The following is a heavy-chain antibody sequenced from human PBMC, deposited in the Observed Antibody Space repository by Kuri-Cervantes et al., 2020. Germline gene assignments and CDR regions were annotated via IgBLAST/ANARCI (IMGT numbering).Heavy chain of an antibody. J-gene: IGHJ6*02. D-gene: IGHD6-13*01. V-gene: IGHV1-46*01. Sequence: ASVKVSCKGSGYTFTSYYMHWVRQAPGQGLEWMGIINPRGGSTSYAQKFQGSVTMTRDTSTSTVYMELSSLRSEDTAVYYCARDNGQGYSSSWYGGNLIGGGIDVWGQGTTVTVSS. CDR1: GYTFTSYY. CDR2: INPRGGST. CDR3: ARDNGQGYSSSWYGGNLIGGGIDV.